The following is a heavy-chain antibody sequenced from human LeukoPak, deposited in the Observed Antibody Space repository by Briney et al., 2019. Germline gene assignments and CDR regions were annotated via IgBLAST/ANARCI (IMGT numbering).Heavy chain of an antibody. CDR2: ISSSSTYI. J-gene: IGHJ4*02. D-gene: IGHD3-3*01. V-gene: IGHV3-21*04. CDR3: ARALLGLRFLEWLPDYFDY. CDR1: GFTFSSYS. Sequence: GGSLRLSCAASGFTFSSYSMNWVRQAPGKGLEWVSSISSSSTYIYYADSVKGRFTISRDNAKNSLYLQMNSLRADDTAVYYCARALLGLRFLEWLPDYFDYWGQGTLVTVSS.